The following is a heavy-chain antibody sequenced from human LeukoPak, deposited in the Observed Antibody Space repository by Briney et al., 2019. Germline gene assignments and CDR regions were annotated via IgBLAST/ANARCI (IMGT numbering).Heavy chain of an antibody. Sequence: PSETLSLTCAVYGGSFSGYYWSWIRQPPGKGLEWIGEINHSGSTNYNPSLKSRVTISVDTSKNQFSLKLSSVTAADTAVYYCARGIGVGATGGADYWGQGTLVTVSS. CDR2: INHSGST. D-gene: IGHD1-26*01. CDR3: ARGIGVGATGGADY. V-gene: IGHV4-34*01. J-gene: IGHJ4*02. CDR1: GGSFSGYY.